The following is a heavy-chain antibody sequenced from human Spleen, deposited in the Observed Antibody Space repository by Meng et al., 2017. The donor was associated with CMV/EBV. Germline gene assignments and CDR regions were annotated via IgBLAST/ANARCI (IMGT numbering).Heavy chain of an antibody. CDR3: ARAGSWGQIDY. CDR2: IYYSGST. V-gene: IGHV4-34*01. Sequence: SETLSLTCAVYGGSFSGYYWSWIRQPPGKGLEWIGSIYYSGSTYYNPSLKSRVTISVDTSKNQFSLKLSSVTAADTAVYYCARAGSWGQIDYWGQGTLVTVSS. CDR1: GGSFSGYY. J-gene: IGHJ4*02. D-gene: IGHD7-27*01.